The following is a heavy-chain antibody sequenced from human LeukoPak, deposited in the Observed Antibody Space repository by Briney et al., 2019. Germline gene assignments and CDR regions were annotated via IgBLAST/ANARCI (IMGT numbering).Heavy chain of an antibody. CDR1: GYTFTSYY. CDR3: ATNLDTAMVTASLFDY. J-gene: IGHJ4*02. V-gene: IGHV1-46*03. CDR2: INPSGGST. Sequence: ASVKVSCKASGYTFTSYYMHWVRQAPGQGLEWMGIINPSGGSTSYAQKFQGRATMTRDTSTSTVYMELSSLRSEDTAVYYCATNLDTAMVTASLFDYWGQGTLVTVSS. D-gene: IGHD5-18*01.